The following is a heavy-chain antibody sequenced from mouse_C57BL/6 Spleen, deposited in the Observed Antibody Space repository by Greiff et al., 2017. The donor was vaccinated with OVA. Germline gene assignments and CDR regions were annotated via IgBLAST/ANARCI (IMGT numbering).Heavy chain of an antibody. D-gene: IGHD1-2*01. V-gene: IGHV1-52*01. CDR1: GYTFTSYW. CDR2: IDPSDSET. CDR3: ARRDGDWYFDV. J-gene: IGHJ1*03. Sequence: QVQLQQPGAELVRPGSSVKLSCKASGYTFTSYWMHWVKQRPIQGLEWIGNIDPSDSETHYNQKFTDKATLTVDKSSSPAYMQLSSLTSEDSAVYYCARRDGDWYFDVWGTGTTVTVSS.